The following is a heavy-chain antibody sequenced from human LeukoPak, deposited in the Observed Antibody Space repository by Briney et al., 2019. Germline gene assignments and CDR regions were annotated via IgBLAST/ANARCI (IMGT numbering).Heavy chain of an antibody. V-gene: IGHV1-2*02. CDR3: ARPAADILTGYDY. J-gene: IGHJ4*02. D-gene: IGHD3-9*01. CDR2: INPNSGGT. CDR1: GYTFTSYG. Sequence: GASVKVSCKASGYTFTSYGISWVRQAPGQGLEWMGWINPNSGGTNYAQKFQGRVTMTRDTSISTAYMELSRLRSDDTAVYYCARPAADILTGYDYWGQGTLVTVSS.